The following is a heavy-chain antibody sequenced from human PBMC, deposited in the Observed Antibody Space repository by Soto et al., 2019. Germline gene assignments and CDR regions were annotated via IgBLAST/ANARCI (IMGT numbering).Heavy chain of an antibody. CDR2: IYYSGST. Sequence: QVQLQESGPGLVKPSETLSLTCTVSGGSISSYYWSWIRQPPGKGLEWIGYIYYSGSTNYNPSLKCRATLSVDPSKNQFSLKLSSVTAADTAVYYCARDLSYFDYWGQGTLVTVSS. CDR1: GGSISSYY. J-gene: IGHJ4*02. CDR3: ARDLSYFDY. V-gene: IGHV4-59*01.